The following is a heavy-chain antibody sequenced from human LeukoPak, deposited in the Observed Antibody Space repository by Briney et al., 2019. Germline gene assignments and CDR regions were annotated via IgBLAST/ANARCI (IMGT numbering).Heavy chain of an antibody. CDR3: ARPPGANDY. CDR2: IYCSGST. J-gene: IGHJ4*02. Sequence: SETLSLTCTVSGGSISSSSYYWGWVRQPPGKGLEWIGSIYCSGSTYYNPSLKSRVTISVDTSKNQFSLKLSSVTAADTAVYYCARPPGANDYWGQGTLVTVSS. V-gene: IGHV4-39*01. D-gene: IGHD3-10*01. CDR1: GGSISSSSYY.